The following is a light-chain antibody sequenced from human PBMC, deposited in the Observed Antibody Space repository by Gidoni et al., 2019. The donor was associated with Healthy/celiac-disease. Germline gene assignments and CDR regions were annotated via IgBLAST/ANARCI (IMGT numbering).Light chain of an antibody. J-gene: IGKJ1*01. CDR1: QSVLYNSNNKNY. CDR3: QQYYSSSWT. Sequence: DFVMTPSPDSLAVSLGERATINCKSSQSVLYNSNNKNYVAWYPQKPGQPPKLLIYWASARESGVPDRFRGGGSGTDFTLTISSLKAEDVAVYYGQQYYSSSWTFGQGTKVEIK. V-gene: IGKV4-1*01. CDR2: WAS.